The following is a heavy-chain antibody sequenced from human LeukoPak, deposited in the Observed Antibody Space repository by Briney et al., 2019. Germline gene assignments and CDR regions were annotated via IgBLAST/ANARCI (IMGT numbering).Heavy chain of an antibody. CDR1: GFSFSSYG. D-gene: IGHD1-26*01. V-gene: IGHV3-30*18. J-gene: IGHJ5*02. CDR3: AKRESTWELTTPYNWFDP. Sequence: GGSLRLSCVASGFSFSSYGMHWVRQAPGKGLEWVAVISYDGSNKYYADSVKGRFTISRDNSKNTLYLQMNSLRAEDTAVYYCAKRESTWELTTPYNWFDPWGQGTLVTVSS. CDR2: ISYDGSNK.